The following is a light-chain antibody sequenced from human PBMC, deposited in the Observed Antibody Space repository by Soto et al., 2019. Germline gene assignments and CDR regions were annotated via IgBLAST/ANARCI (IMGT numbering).Light chain of an antibody. Sequence: EIVMTQSPATLSVSPGERATLSCRASQSVSSNLAWYQQKPGQAPRLLIYGASTSATGIPARFSGSGSGTEFTLTISSLQSEDFAVYYGQQYNNWLTFGGGTKVEIK. J-gene: IGKJ4*01. CDR2: GAS. CDR1: QSVSSN. CDR3: QQYNNWLT. V-gene: IGKV3-15*01.